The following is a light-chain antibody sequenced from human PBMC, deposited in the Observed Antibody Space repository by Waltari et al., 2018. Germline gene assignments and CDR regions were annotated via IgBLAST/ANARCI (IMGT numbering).Light chain of an antibody. CDR3: QQRSNGGVT. CDR2: DAS. Sequence: EIVLTQSPATLSLSPGERATLSCRASQSVSSYLAWYQQKPGQAPRLLIYDASNRATGIPARFSGSGSGTDFTLTISSLEPEDFAVYYCQQRSNGGVTFGQGTKVEIK. J-gene: IGKJ1*01. V-gene: IGKV3-11*01. CDR1: QSVSSY.